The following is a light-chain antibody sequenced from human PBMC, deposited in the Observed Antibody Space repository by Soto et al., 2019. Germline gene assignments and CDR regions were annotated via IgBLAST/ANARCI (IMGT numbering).Light chain of an antibody. CDR3: QQYKNWPLT. J-gene: IGKJ4*01. V-gene: IGKV3D-15*01. Sequence: EIVMTQSPSTLSVSPGESATLSCRASQSVGSNLAWYQQKPGQTPRLLIHGASTRATRIPGRFSGSGSGTEFTLTISSLQSEDFAVYYCQQYKNWPLTFGGGTKVEIK. CDR2: GAS. CDR1: QSVGSN.